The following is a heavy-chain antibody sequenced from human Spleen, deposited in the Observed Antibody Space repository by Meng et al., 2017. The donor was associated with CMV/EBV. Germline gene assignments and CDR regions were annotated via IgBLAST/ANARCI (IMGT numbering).Heavy chain of an antibody. V-gene: IGHV3-7*01. CDR3: ARVGIRDIVVVPAYGMDV. D-gene: IGHD2-2*01. J-gene: IGHJ6*02. CDR1: GFVFSRNW. CDR2: INQDGSEK. Sequence: GESLKISCAASGFVFSRNWMTWVRQAAGEGLEWVANINQDGSEKYFVDSVKGRFTISRDNAKNSLYLQMDSLSAEDTAVYYCARVGIRDIVVVPAYGMDVWGPGTTVTVTS.